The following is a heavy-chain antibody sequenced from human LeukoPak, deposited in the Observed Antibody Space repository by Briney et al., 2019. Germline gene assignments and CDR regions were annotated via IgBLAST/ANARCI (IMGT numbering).Heavy chain of an antibody. CDR2: IWYDGSNK. Sequence: GGSLRLSCAASGFTFSSYGMHWVRQAPGKGLEWVAVIWYDGSNKYYADSVKGRFTISRDNSKNTLYLQMNSLRAEDTAVYYCARDLVRFGIKGTFDYWGQGTLVTVSS. J-gene: IGHJ4*02. CDR3: ARDLVRFGIKGTFDY. D-gene: IGHD1-14*01. V-gene: IGHV3-33*01. CDR1: GFTFSSYG.